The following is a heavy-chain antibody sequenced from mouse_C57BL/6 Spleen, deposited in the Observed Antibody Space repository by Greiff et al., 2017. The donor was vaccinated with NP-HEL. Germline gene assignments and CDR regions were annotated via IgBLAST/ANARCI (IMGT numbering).Heavy chain of an antibody. D-gene: IGHD2-1*01. CDR2: INPNNGGT. CDR3: ARGSYGNYVRDAMDY. CDR1: GYTFTDYN. Sequence: EVQLQQSGPELVKPGASVKIPCKASGYTFTDYNMDWVKQSHGKSLEWIGDINPNNGGTIYNQKFKGKATLTVDKSSSTAYMELRSLTSEDTAVYYCARGSYGNYVRDAMDYWGQGTSVTVSS. J-gene: IGHJ4*01. V-gene: IGHV1-18*01.